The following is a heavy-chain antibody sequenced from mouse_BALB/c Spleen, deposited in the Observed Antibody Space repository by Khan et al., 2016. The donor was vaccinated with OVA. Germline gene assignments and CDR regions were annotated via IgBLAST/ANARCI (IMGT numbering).Heavy chain of an antibody. CDR2: ISHSGST. CDR3: TRAARIKY. D-gene: IGHD1-2*01. J-gene: IGHJ2*01. CDR1: GYSITSGYG. Sequence: EVQLQESGPGLAKPSQSLSLTCTVTGYSITSGYGWNWIRQFPGNKLEWMGYISHSGSTNYNPSFKSRISFTRDTSKNQFFLQLNSVATADTATYYCTRAARIKYWGQGTTLTVSS. V-gene: IGHV3-2*02.